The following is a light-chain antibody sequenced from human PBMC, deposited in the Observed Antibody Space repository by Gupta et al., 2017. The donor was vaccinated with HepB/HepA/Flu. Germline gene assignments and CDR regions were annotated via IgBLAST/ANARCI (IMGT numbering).Light chain of an antibody. J-gene: IGKJ5*01. V-gene: IGKV3-20*01. CDR3: QHYGSSPL. CDR2: VAS. CDR1: QTVSKYD. Sequence: DIVLTQSPGTLPLSPGERVTLYSRASQTVSKYDLVWYQEKPGQAPSLLIYVASSRATGVPDRFSGSGSDTDFTLTISRLEPDDSAVYYCQHYGSSPLFGQGTRLEIK.